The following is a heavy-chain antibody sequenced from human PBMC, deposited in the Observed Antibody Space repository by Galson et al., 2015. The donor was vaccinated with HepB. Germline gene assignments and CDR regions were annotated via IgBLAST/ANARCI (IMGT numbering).Heavy chain of an antibody. J-gene: IGHJ6*03. D-gene: IGHD3-16*01. Sequence: SLRLSCAASGFLVSKNYMAWVRQAPGTGLEWVSVLYSGGDTFYAGSVKGRFTISRDNSKNTVYLQINNLRAEDTAVYYCARRGDPQYFYTDVWGKGTTVTVSS. V-gene: IGHV3-53*01. CDR2: LYSGGDT. CDR1: GFLVSKNY. CDR3: ARRGDPQYFYTDV.